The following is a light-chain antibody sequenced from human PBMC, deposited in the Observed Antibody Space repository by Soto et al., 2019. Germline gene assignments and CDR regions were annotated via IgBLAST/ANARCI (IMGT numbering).Light chain of an antibody. Sequence: DIQITQSPSTLSASVGDRVTITCRASQSISSWLAWYQQKPGKAPKLLIYKASTLQSGVPSRFSGSGSGTESTLAISSLQPDDSATYYCQQYNDNWTFGQGTKVDIK. CDR2: KAS. J-gene: IGKJ1*01. CDR3: QQYNDNWT. CDR1: QSISSW. V-gene: IGKV1-5*03.